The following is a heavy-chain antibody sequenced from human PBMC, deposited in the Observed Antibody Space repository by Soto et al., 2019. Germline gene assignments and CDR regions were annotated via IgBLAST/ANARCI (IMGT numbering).Heavy chain of an antibody. J-gene: IGHJ6*02. CDR1: GGSISSGGYY. CDR2: IYYSANT. Sequence: QVQLQESGSGLVQPSQTLSLTCSVSGGSISSGGYYWSWIRQPPGKGLEWIRYIYYSANTHYNPSLKGRVSISADTSKNQFSLNLSSVTAADTAVYYCARSGGNSYYYGMDVWGQGTTVTVSS. V-gene: IGHV4-31*02. CDR3: ARSGGNSYYYGMDV. D-gene: IGHD3-10*01.